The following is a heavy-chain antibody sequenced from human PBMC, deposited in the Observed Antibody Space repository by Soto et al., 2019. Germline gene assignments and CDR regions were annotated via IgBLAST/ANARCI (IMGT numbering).Heavy chain of an antibody. CDR2: INHSGST. V-gene: IGHV4-34*01. CDR1: GGSFSGYY. CDR3: ARGPVVTIFGVVQPHPIDY. Sequence: QVQLQQWGAGLLKPSETLSLTCAVYGGSFSGYYWSWIRQPPGKGLEWIGEINHSGSTNYNPSLKSRVTISVDTSKNQFSLKLSSVTAADTAVYYCARGPVVTIFGVVQPHPIDYWGQGTLVTVSS. D-gene: IGHD3-3*01. J-gene: IGHJ4*02.